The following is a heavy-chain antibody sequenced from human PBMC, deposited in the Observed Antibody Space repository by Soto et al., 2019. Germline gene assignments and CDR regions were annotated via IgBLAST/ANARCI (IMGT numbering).Heavy chain of an antibody. D-gene: IGHD2-8*02. V-gene: IGHV4-31*03. CDR2: IYYSGST. CDR1: GGSISSGGYY. CDR3: ARVPGGGCWSLDL. Sequence: QVQLQESGPGLVKPSQTLSLTCTVSGGSISSGGYYWSWIRQHPGKGLVWIGYIYYSGSTYYNPCLLSRVTISVESSKTQFLLKLRSVTAAATAVYSWARVPGGGCWSLDLWGRGTLVTVSS. J-gene: IGHJ2*01.